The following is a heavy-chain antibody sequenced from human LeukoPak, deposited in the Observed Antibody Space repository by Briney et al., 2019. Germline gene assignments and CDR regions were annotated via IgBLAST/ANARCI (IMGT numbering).Heavy chain of an antibody. J-gene: IGHJ4*02. CDR3: ARDRIAAGRTGYFDY. CDR2: ISYDGSNK. CDR1: GLTFSSFG. D-gene: IGHD6-13*01. V-gene: IGHV3-30*03. Sequence: PGGSLRLSCAASGLTFSSFGMHWVRQTPGKGLEWVAVISYDGSNKYYADSVKGRFTISRDNSKNTLYLQMNSLTAEDTAVYYCARDRIAAGRTGYFDYWGQGTLVTVSS.